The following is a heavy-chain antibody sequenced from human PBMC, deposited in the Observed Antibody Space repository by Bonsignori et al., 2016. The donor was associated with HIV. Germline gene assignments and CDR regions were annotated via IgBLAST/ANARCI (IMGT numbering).Heavy chain of an antibody. J-gene: IGHJ3*02. D-gene: IGHD7-27*01. V-gene: IGHV4-38-2*01. CDR3: ASRTGEEAFDI. Sequence: SETLSLTCAVSGYSISSGYVLGLDPAAPRKGLEWIGSIYHSGSTYYNPSLKSRVTISVDTSKNQFSLKLSSVTAADTAVYYCASRTGEEAFDIWGQGTMVTVSS. CDR1: GYSISSGYV. CDR2: IYHSGST.